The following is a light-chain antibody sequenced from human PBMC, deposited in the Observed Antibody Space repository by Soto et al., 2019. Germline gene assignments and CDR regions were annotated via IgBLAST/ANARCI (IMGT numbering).Light chain of an antibody. V-gene: IGKV3-11*01. J-gene: IGKJ1*01. CDR1: QSVSSY. Sequence: EIVLTQSPATLSLSPGERATLSCRASQSVSSYLVWYQQKPGQAPRLLIYAASNRATGIPARFSGSGSGTDFTLTISSLAPEDFAVYYCQQRSNWPWTFGQGTKVEIK. CDR3: QQRSNWPWT. CDR2: AAS.